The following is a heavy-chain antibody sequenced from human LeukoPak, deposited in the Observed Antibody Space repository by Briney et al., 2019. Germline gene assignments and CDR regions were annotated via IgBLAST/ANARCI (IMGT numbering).Heavy chain of an antibody. V-gene: IGHV4-61*08. J-gene: IGHJ4*02. CDR1: GGSISSGGYF. CDR3: AREWAAPDRRYFDY. D-gene: IGHD1-14*01. CDR2: IYYSGST. Sequence: PSETLSLTCTVSGGSISSGGYFWSWIRQPPGKGLEWIGYIYYSGSTNYNPSLKSRVTISVDTSKNQFSLKLSSVTAADTAVYYCAREWAAPDRRYFDYWGQGTLVTVSS.